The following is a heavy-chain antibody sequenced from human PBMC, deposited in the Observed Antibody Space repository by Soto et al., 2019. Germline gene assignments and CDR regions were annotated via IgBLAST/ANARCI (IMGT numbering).Heavy chain of an antibody. CDR2: INSDGSST. J-gene: IGHJ6*02. Sequence: EVQLVESEGGLVQPGGSLRLSCAASGFTISSYWMHWVRQAPGKGLVWVSRINSDGSSTSYADSVKGRFTISRDNAKNTLYLQMNSLRAEDTAVYYCARLQVVPAAMFYYYGMDVWGPGTTVTVSS. CDR3: ARLQVVPAAMFYYYGMDV. V-gene: IGHV3-74*01. D-gene: IGHD2-2*01. CDR1: GFTISSYW.